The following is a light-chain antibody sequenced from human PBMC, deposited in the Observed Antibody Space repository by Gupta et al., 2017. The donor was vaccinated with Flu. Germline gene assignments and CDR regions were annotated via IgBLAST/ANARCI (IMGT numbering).Light chain of an antibody. CDR3: YSTDTSGNDRV. Sequence: SYDLTQPPSVSVSPGQTARITGSGDALPKKYAYWYQQKTGQAPVLIIYEDRKRPAGFPERFSGSSSGTMATLTINWAQVEDEADYYCYSTDTSGNDRVFGGGTNLTVL. V-gene: IGLV3-10*01. J-gene: IGLJ3*02. CDR1: ALPKKY. CDR2: EDR.